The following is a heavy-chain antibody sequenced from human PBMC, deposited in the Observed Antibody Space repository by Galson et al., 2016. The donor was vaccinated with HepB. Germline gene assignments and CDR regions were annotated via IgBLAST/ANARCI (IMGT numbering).Heavy chain of an antibody. CDR3: GREHLDRRTALDH. V-gene: IGHV3-64*01. J-gene: IGHJ4*02. D-gene: IGHD1-1*01. Sequence: SLRLSCAASGFTFTRHVIHWVRQAPGRGLEFVSGISYSDVTTYYARSVKGRFTISRDNYKDTVYLQLGSLTPEDTAMYWCGREHLDRRTALDHWGRGTMVTVSP. CDR1: GFTFTRHV. CDR2: ISYSDVTT.